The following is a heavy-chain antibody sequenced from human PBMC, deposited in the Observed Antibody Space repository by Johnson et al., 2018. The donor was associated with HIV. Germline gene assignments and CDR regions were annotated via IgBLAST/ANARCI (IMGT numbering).Heavy chain of an antibody. Sequence: VQLVQSGGGVVRPGGSLRLSCAASGFTFDDYGMSWVRQAPGKGLEWVSGINWNGGSTGYADSVKGRFTISRDNAKNSLYLQMNSLRAEDTALYYCARSTVGATTGGAFDIWGQGTMVTVSS. V-gene: IGHV3-20*04. CDR3: ARSTVGATTGGAFDI. CDR1: GFTFDDYG. J-gene: IGHJ3*02. CDR2: INWNGGST. D-gene: IGHD1-26*01.